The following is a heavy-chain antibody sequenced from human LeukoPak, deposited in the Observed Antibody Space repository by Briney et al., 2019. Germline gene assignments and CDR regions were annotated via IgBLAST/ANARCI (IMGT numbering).Heavy chain of an antibody. CDR2: ISSSSSYI. Sequence: GGSLRLSCTASGFTFGDYAMTWVRQAPGKGLEWVSSISSSSSYIYYADSVKGRFTISRDNAKNSLYLQMNSLRAEDTAVYYCARDRDYGDYEAWFDPRGQGTLVTVSS. CDR1: GFTFGDYA. V-gene: IGHV3-21*01. D-gene: IGHD4-17*01. J-gene: IGHJ5*02. CDR3: ARDRDYGDYEAWFDP.